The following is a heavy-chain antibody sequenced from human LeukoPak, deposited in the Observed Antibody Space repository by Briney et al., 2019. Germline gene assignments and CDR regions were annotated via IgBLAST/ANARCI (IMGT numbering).Heavy chain of an antibody. CDR2: INWSGGST. J-gene: IGHJ4*02. CDR1: GFAFDEHG. Sequence: GGSLRLSCTASGFAFDEHGMSWVRQVPGKGLEWVSGINWSGGSTGYADPLRGRFTISRDNAKNSLYLQMDSLRAEDTASYYCARAPITSPFYFDYWGQGTLVTVSS. D-gene: IGHD2-2*01. CDR3: ARAPITSPFYFDY. V-gene: IGHV3-20*04.